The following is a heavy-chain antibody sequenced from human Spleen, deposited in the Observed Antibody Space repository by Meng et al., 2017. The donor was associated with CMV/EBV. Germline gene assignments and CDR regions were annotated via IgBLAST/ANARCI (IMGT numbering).Heavy chain of an antibody. J-gene: IGHJ6*02. CDR1: GYPYTSRD. D-gene: IGHD6-6*01. Sequence: ASVKVSCKTSGYPYTSRDVNWVRQATGQGLEWMGWINPNSGNTGYAQKFQGRVTMTRNTAISTTYMELSSLRSEDTAVYYCSSQILHSRSSHFPCYYAIDVWGQGTTVTVSS. CDR3: SSQILHSRSSHFPCYYAIDV. V-gene: IGHV1-8*01. CDR2: INPNSGNT.